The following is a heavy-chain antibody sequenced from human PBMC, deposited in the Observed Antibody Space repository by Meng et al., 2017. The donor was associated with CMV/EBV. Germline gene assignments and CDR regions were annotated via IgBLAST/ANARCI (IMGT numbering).Heavy chain of an antibody. CDR3: ASADDIGMDY. CDR2: IIPIFGTA. D-gene: IGHD3-9*01. V-gene: IGHV1-69*12. Sequence: QVELVQAGAEVKMPRSSLKVSCKASGGTFSSDAISWVRQAPGQGLEWMVGIIPIFGTANYAQKFRGRVTITADESTSTAYMELSSLRSEDTAVYYCASADDIGMDYWGQGTLVTVSS. CDR1: GGTFSSDA. J-gene: IGHJ4*02.